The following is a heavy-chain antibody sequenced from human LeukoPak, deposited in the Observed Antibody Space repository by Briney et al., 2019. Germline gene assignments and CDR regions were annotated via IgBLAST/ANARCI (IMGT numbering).Heavy chain of an antibody. CDR1: GFTFSSYE. V-gene: IGHV3-48*03. Sequence: QPGGSLRLSCAASGFTFSSYEMNWVRQAPRKGLEWVSYISSSGSPIYYADSVKGRFTISRDNAKNSLYLQMNSLRAEDTAVYYCAREGQWDLFDYWGQGTLVTVSS. CDR2: ISSSGSPI. D-gene: IGHD1-26*01. J-gene: IGHJ4*02. CDR3: AREGQWDLFDY.